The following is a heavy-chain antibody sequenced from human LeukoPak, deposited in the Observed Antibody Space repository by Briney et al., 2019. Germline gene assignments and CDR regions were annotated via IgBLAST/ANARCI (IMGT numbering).Heavy chain of an antibody. J-gene: IGHJ4*02. CDR3: ARFRYGSGSPFDY. CDR1: GVSISSYY. V-gene: IGHV4-59*08. D-gene: IGHD3-10*01. CDR2: IYYSATT. Sequence: SETLSLTCTGSGVSISSYYWSWLGQPPGRGVEGLGYIYYSATTNYYPSLNRRVTISVDTSKNQFSLKLNSLTAAHTAVYYCARFRYGSGSPFDYWGQGTLVTVSS.